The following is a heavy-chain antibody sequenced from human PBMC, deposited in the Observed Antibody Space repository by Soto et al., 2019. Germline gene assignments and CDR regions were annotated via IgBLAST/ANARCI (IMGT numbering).Heavy chain of an antibody. CDR1: TDSSSFTNTY. V-gene: IGHV4-39*01. CDR3: ARHRIEVVWRGFDF. Sequence: SEALSLTCTVSTDSSSFTNTYWGWIRQPPGKGLQWIGSSSYNGGTFYNPSLKGRVVISFDTSKKQSSLQVTSVTAADTAVYFCARHRIEVVWRGFDFWGQGSPVTVSS. J-gene: IGHJ4*02. CDR2: SSYNGGT. D-gene: IGHD3-10*01.